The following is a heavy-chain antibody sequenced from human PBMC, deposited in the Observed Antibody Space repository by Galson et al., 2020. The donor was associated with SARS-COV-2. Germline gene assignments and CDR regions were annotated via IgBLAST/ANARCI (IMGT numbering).Heavy chain of an antibody. D-gene: IGHD2-2*01. CDR2: TYPGASDT. V-gene: IGHV5-51*01. CDR3: ARRIPGTAAADY. J-gene: IGHJ4*02. CDR1: GYAFTNYW. Sequence: HGEYLKISCKGSGYAFTNYWSGWVRQMPGKGLEWVGITYPGASDTRYSPSFQGQVTISIDKSISTMYLQWSSLKASDATIYYCARRIPGTAAADYWGQGTLVTVSS.